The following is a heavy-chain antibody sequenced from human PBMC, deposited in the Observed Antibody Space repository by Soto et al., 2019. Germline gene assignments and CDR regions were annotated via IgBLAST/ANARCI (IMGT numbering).Heavy chain of an antibody. V-gene: IGHV1-3*01. CDR2: INAGNGNT. Sequence: ASVKVSCKASGYTFTSYAIHWVRQAPGQRLEWMGWINAGNGNTKYSQKFQGSVTITTDTSASTAYMELSSLRSEDTAVYYCARDKRMGGTSPTYYSSDYMAVWGKGTTVTVSS. J-gene: IGHJ6*03. D-gene: IGHD2-2*01. CDR1: GYTFTSYA. CDR3: ARDKRMGGTSPTYYSSDYMAV.